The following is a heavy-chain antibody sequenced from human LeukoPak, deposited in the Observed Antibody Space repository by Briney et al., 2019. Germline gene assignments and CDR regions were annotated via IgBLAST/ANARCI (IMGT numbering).Heavy chain of an antibody. J-gene: IGHJ4*02. CDR2: ISGSGGST. D-gene: IGHD5-18*01. CDR1: GFTFSSYV. CDR3: AKDSSTAMVTCFDY. Sequence: GRSLGLSCAASGFTFSSYVMYWVRQAPGKGLEWVSAISGSGGSTYYADSVKGRFTISRDNSKNTLYLQMNSLRAEDTAVYYCAKDSSTAMVTCFDYWGQGTLVTVSS. V-gene: IGHV3-23*01.